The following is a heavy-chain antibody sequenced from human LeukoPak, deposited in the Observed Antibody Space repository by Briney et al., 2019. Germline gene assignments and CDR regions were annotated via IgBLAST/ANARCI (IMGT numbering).Heavy chain of an antibody. D-gene: IGHD6-19*01. CDR3: ASLGSSGRAY. Sequence: PGRSLRLSCAASGFTFSSYAMHWVRQAPGKGLEWVAVISYDGSNKYYADSVKGRSTISRDNSKNTLYLQMNSLRAEDTAVYYCASLGSSGRAYWGQGTLVTVSS. CDR1: GFTFSSYA. V-gene: IGHV3-30*04. J-gene: IGHJ4*02. CDR2: ISYDGSNK.